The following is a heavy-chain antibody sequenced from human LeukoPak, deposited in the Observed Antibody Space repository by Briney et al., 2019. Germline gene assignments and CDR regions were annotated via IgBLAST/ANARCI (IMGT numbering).Heavy chain of an antibody. D-gene: IGHD1-14*01. CDR1: GGSISSYY. CDR3: AREGRDRNRFEY. Sequence: SETLSLTCTVSGGSISSYYWSWIRQPPGKGLEWIGYIYYTGNTHYNFSLKSRVTISVATSKNQFSLKLSSVTVADTATYYCAREGRDRNRFEYWGHGTLVTVSS. J-gene: IGHJ4*01. V-gene: IGHV4-59*01. CDR2: IYYTGNT.